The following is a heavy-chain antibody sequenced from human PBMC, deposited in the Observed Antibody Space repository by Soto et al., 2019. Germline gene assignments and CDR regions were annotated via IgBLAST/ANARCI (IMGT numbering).Heavy chain of an antibody. CDR2: IDPTDSYT. CDR3: ASSPRGYCSSTSCRELGNYYGMDV. CDR1: GYSFTTYW. J-gene: IGHJ6*02. V-gene: IGHV5-10-1*01. D-gene: IGHD2-2*01. Sequence: GESLKISCQGSGYSFTTYWISWVRQMPGKGLECMGRIDPTDSYTDYSPSFEGHVTMSVDRSINTAYLEWSSLKASDTAMYYCASSPRGYCSSTSCRELGNYYGMDVWGQGTTVTVSS.